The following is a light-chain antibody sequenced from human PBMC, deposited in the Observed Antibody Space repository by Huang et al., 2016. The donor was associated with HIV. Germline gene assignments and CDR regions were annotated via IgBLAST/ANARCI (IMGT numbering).Light chain of an antibody. CDR1: QDITNY. J-gene: IGKJ4*01. V-gene: IGKV1-9*01. CDR2: ATS. Sequence: IQLTQSPSSLSVSMGDRVTITCRASQDITNYLAWYQQKPGKAPELLIFATSTLQSGVPSRFSGSGSGAYFTLSIASLQPEDSATYYCQQLNSYPLTFGGGTKVEI. CDR3: QQLNSYPLT.